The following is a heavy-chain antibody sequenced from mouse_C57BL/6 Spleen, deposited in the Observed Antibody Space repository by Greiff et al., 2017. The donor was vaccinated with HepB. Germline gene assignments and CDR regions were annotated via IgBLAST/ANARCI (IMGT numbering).Heavy chain of an antibody. D-gene: IGHD1-1*01. CDR3: ARIPYYYGSSYYAMDY. V-gene: IGHV5-17*01. J-gene: IGHJ4*01. CDR2: ISSGSSTT. CDR1: GFTFSDYG. Sequence: EVKLVESGGGLVKPGGSLKLSCAASGFTFSDYGMHWVRQAPEKGLEWVAYISSGSSTTYYADTVKGRFTISRDNAKNTLFLQMTSLRSEDTAMYYCARIPYYYGSSYYAMDYWGQGTSVTVSS.